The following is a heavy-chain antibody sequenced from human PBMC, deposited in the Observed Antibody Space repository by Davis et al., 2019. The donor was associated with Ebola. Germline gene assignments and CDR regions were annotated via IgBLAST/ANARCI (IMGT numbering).Heavy chain of an antibody. Sequence: GGSLRLSCAASGFTFNTYGMHWVRQAPGMGLQWVALISYDGSDKYYADSVKGRFTIFRDNSKNTLYLQMNSLRAEDTAMYYCARLGCGGDCYGHKENWFDPWGQGTLVTVSS. CDR1: GFTFNTYG. V-gene: IGHV3-30*03. J-gene: IGHJ5*02. CDR2: ISYDGSDK. D-gene: IGHD2-21*02. CDR3: ARLGCGGDCYGHKENWFDP.